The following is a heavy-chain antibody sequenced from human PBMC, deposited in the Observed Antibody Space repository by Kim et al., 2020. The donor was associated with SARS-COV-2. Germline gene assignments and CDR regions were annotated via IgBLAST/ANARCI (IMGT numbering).Heavy chain of an antibody. D-gene: IGHD3-3*01. CDR3: ARDLLEWLLTGNYYYGMDV. CDR1: GYTFTSYY. V-gene: IGHV1-46*01. Sequence: ASVKVSCKASGYTFTSYYMHWVRQAPGQGLEWMGIINPSGGSTSYAQKFQGRVTMTRDTSTSTVYMELSSLRSEDTAVYYCARDLLEWLLTGNYYYGMDVWGQGTTVTVSS. J-gene: IGHJ6*02. CDR2: INPSGGST.